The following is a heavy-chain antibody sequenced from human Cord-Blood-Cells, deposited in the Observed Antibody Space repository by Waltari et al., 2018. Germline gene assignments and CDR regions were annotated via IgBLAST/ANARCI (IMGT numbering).Heavy chain of an antibody. CDR1: GYTFTGYY. V-gene: IGHV1-2*04. D-gene: IGHD2-2*01. Sequence: AEVKKPGASVKVSCKASGYTFTGYYMHWVRQAPGQGLEWMGWINPNSGGTNYAQKFQGWVTMTRDTSINTAYMELSRLRSDDTAVYYCARDMSYCSSTSCYSAWFDPWGQGTLVTVSS. CDR3: ARDMSYCSSTSCYSAWFDP. CDR2: INPNSGGT. J-gene: IGHJ5*02.